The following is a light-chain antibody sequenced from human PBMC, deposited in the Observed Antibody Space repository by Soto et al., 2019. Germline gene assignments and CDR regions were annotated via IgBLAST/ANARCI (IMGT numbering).Light chain of an antibody. J-gene: IGLJ2*01. V-gene: IGLV1-40*01. CDR3: QSYDSSLSAVV. Sequence: QSVLTQPPSVSGAPGQRVTISCTWSSSNIGAGYDVHWYQQLPGTAPKLLIYVNSNRPSGVTDRFSGSKSGTSASLAITWFQAEDEADYYSQSYDSSLSAVVFGGETKLTVL. CDR2: VNS. CDR1: SSNIGAGYD.